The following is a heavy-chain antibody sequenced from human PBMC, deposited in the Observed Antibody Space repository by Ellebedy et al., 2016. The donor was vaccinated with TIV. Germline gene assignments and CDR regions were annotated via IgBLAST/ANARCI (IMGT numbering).Heavy chain of an antibody. Sequence: GESLKISCKGSGYSFTSYWIGWVRQMPGKGLEWMGIIYPGDSDTRYSPSFQGQVTISADKSISTAYLQWSSLKASDTAMYYCARETDYYDSSGYSHFDYWGQGTLVTVSS. CDR3: ARETDYYDSSGYSHFDY. CDR1: GYSFTSYW. CDR2: IYPGDSDT. J-gene: IGHJ4*02. D-gene: IGHD3-22*01. V-gene: IGHV5-51*01.